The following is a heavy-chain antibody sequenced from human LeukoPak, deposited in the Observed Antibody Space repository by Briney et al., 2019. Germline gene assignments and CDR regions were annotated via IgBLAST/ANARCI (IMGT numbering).Heavy chain of an antibody. Sequence: ASVKVSCKASGYTFTGYYMHWVRQAPGQGLEWMGWINPNSGGTNYAQKFQGRVTMTRDTSISTAYMELSRLRSDDTAVYYCARPTKDLVTYYYDSSGYDAFDIWGQGTMVTVSS. V-gene: IGHV1-2*02. CDR2: INPNSGGT. D-gene: IGHD3-22*01. CDR3: ARPTKDLVTYYYDSSGYDAFDI. J-gene: IGHJ3*02. CDR1: GYTFTGYY.